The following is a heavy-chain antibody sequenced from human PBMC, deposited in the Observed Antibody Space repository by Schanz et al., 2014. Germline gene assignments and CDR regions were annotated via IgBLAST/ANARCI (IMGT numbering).Heavy chain of an antibody. CDR3: ARALFGSGHGDV. V-gene: IGHV1-69*02. CDR1: GGTFSRLT. CDR2: VIPILGVT. Sequence: QVQLVQSGADVKKPGSSVRVSCKASGGTFSRLTFSWVRQAPGQGLEWMGRVIPILGVTHYAQKFQGRVTITADRSTSTAYMELSSLRSDDTAVYYCARALFGSGHGDVWGQGTTVTVSS. J-gene: IGHJ6*02. D-gene: IGHD3-10*01.